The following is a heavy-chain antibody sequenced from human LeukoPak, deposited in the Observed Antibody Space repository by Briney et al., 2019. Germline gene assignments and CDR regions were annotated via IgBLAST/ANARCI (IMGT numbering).Heavy chain of an antibody. Sequence: GGSLRLSCAASGFTFSSFAMTWVRQAPGKGLEWVSAISGSGGSTYYADSVKGRFTISRDNSKNTLYLQMSSLRAEDTAVYYCAKDRFVGRWQENDYWGQGTLVTVSS. J-gene: IGHJ4*02. CDR2: ISGSGGST. CDR3: AKDRFVGRWQENDY. V-gene: IGHV3-23*01. D-gene: IGHD3-10*01. CDR1: GFTFSSFA.